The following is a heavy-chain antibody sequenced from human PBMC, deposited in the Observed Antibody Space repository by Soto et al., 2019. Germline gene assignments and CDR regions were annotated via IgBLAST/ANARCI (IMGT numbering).Heavy chain of an antibody. CDR2: IYYSGST. V-gene: IGHV4-59*12. CDR1: GGSISSYY. CDR3: ARAQFGVVTYYYYYGMDV. D-gene: IGHD3-3*01. J-gene: IGHJ6*02. Sequence: PFGTLSLTCTVSGGSISSYYWSWIRQPPGKGLEWIGYIYYSGSTNYNPSLKSRVTISVDTSKNQFSLKLSSVTAADTAVYYCARAQFGVVTYYYYYGMDVWGQGTTVTVSS.